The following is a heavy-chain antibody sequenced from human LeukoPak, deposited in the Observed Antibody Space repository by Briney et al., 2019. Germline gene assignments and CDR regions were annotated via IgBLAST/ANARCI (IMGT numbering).Heavy chain of an antibody. J-gene: IGHJ6*03. CDR1: GFTFSNAW. D-gene: IGHD5-12*01. Sequence: GGSLRLPCAASGFTFSNAWMSWVRQAPGKGLEWVGRIKSKTDGGTTDYAAPVKGRFTISRDDSKNTLYLQMNSLKTEDTAVYYCTTVVATIMNYYYYYMDVWGKGTTVTVSS. CDR2: IKSKTDGGTT. V-gene: IGHV3-15*01. CDR3: TTVVATIMNYYYYYMDV.